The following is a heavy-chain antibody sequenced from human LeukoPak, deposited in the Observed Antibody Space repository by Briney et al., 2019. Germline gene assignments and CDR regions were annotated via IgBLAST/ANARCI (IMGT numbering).Heavy chain of an antibody. CDR3: ARDLGNWGSHDFDC. Sequence: PGGSLRLSCAASGFTVSSNYMTWVRQAPGKGLEWVSIIYSVGSTYYADSVKGRFTISRDNSKNTLYLQMNSLRAEDTAVYYCARDLGNWGSHDFDCWGQGTLVTVSS. V-gene: IGHV3-66*01. CDR1: GFTVSSNY. CDR2: IYSVGST. D-gene: IGHD7-27*01. J-gene: IGHJ4*02.